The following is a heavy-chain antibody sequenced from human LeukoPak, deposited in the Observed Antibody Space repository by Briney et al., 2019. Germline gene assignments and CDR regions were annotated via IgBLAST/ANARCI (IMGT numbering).Heavy chain of an antibody. Sequence: GGSLRLSCAASGFTFTNYAMSWVRQAPGKGLEWVSAISGNGGSTYYADSVKGRFTISRDNSKNTLYLQMNSLRAEDTAVYYCTKFRPITSVAGTIFHYWGQGALVTVSS. V-gene: IGHV3-23*01. CDR2: ISGNGGST. CDR3: TKFRPITSVAGTIFHY. D-gene: IGHD6-19*01. J-gene: IGHJ4*02. CDR1: GFTFTNYA.